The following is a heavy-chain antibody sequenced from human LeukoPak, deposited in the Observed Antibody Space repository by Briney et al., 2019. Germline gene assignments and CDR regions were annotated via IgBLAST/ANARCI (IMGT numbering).Heavy chain of an antibody. J-gene: IGHJ4*02. CDR3: ARSTSSEYDIYHFDY. V-gene: IGHV3-33*01. CDR1: GFTFSSYG. Sequence: PGRSLRLSCAASGFTFSSYGMHWVRQAPGKGLEWVEVIWYDGNNKYYADSVKGRFTISRDNSKNTLYLQMNSLRAEDTAVYYCARSTSSEYDIYHFDYWGQGTLVTVSS. CDR2: IWYDGNNK. D-gene: IGHD3-9*01.